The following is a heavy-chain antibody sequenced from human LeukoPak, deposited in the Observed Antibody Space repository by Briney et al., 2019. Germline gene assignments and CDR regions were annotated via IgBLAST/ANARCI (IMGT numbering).Heavy chain of an antibody. J-gene: IGHJ4*02. D-gene: IGHD2/OR15-2a*01. V-gene: IGHV3-23*01. CDR3: AKDDGNNAKLLLDY. Sequence: PGGSLRLSCAVSGFTFSNYGMSWVRQAPGKGLEWVSVISSSGDSTYYADSVKGRFTISRDNSKNTLYLQMNGLRAEDTAIYYCAKDDGNNAKLLLDYWSQGTLVTVSS. CDR1: GFTFSNYG. CDR2: ISSSGDST.